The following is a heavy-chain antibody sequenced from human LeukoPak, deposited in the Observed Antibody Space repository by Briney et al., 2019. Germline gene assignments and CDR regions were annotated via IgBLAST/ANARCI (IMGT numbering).Heavy chain of an antibody. V-gene: IGHV3-30*03. CDR3: ARASYYDSDWFDP. Sequence: GGSLRLSCAASGFTFSSYGMHWVRQAPGKGLEWVAVISYDGSNKYYADSVKGRFTISRDNAKNSLYLQMNSLRAEDTAVYYCARASYYDSDWFDPWGQGTLVTVSS. CDR1: GFTFSSYG. D-gene: IGHD3-22*01. CDR2: ISYDGSNK. J-gene: IGHJ5*02.